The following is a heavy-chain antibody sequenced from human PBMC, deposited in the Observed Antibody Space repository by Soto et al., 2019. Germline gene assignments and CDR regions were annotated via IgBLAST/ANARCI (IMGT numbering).Heavy chain of an antibody. J-gene: IGHJ4*02. D-gene: IGHD3-10*01. CDR3: ARGLLWFGELLSHPDY. CDR2: IYHSGST. Sequence: SETLSLTCAVSGGSISSGGYSWSLIRQPPGKGLEWIGYIYHSGSTYYNPSLKSRVTISVDRSKNQFSLKLSSVTAADTAVYYCARGLLWFGELLSHPDYWGQGPLVTVSS. V-gene: IGHV4-30-2*01. CDR1: GGSISSGGYS.